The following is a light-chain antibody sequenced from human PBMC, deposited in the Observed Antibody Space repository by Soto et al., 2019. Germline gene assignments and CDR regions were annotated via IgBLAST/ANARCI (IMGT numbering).Light chain of an antibody. V-gene: IGLV2-8*01. CDR2: EVS. CDR3: SSYAGTNRV. CDR1: SSDVGAYNY. Sequence: QSALTQPPSASGSPGQSGTISCTGTSSDVGAYNYVSWYQQHPGKAPKVMIYEVSKRPSGVPDRFSGSKSGNTASLTVSGLQAEDEAEYYCSSYAGTNRVFGTGTKVTVL. J-gene: IGLJ1*01.